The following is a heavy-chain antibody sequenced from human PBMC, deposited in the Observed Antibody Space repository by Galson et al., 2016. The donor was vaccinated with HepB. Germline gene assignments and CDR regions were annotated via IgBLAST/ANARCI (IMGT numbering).Heavy chain of an antibody. V-gene: IGHV6-1*01. CDR3: ARVRSGYSGYANPYYYGMDV. CDR1: GDSVSSNSAT. CDR2: TYYRSKWYN. D-gene: IGHD5-12*01. J-gene: IGHJ6*02. Sequence: CAISGDSVSSNSATWNWIRQSPSRGLEWLGRTYYRSKWYNDYTLSVKSRITINPDTSKNQFSLQLNSVTPEDTAVYYCARVRSGYSGYANPYYYGMDVWGQETTDTVSS.